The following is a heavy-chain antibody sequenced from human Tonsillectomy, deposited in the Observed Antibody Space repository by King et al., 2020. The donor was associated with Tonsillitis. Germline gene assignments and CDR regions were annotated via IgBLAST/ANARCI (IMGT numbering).Heavy chain of an antibody. J-gene: IGHJ1*01. CDR1: CGSISSIMYT. CDR2: IDDSVIT. D-gene: IGHD3-10*01. Sequence: LQLQESGPGLVTPSETLSLTCPVSCGSISSIMYTCGWIRQPPGKWLGCIGRIDDSVITSSNPYPKRRVTISVETSKNQFSLKLSSVTAADMAVHYCARHTLGAGLQYFQHWGQGTLVTVSS. V-gene: IGHV4-39*01. CDR3: ARHTLGAGLQYFQH.